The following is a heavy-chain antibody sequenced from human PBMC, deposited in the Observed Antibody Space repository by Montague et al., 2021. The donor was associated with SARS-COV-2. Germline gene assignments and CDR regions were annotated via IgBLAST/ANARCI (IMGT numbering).Heavy chain of an antibody. CDR1: GDSINNVNYF. D-gene: IGHD3-10*01. Sequence: TLSLTCSVCGDSINNVNYFWSWIRQPAGKGLEWNGRVYISGSTDYNPSLKSRVTMLLDKSANELTLQVASVTAADTAVYYCARVSGYGSGSSFNWFDSWGQGLVVTVSS. CDR2: VYISGST. V-gene: IGHV4-61*02. J-gene: IGHJ5*01. CDR3: ARVSGYGSGSSFNWFDS.